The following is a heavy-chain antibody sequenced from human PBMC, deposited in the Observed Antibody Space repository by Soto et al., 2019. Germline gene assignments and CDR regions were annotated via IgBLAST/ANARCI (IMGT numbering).Heavy chain of an antibody. CDR3: ARRARPDFYYMDV. Sequence: EGSLRLSCAASGFTLSGYAMDWVRQAPGKGLEYVSGISSNGVGTYYANSVQGRFTISRDNSKNTVYLQMGSLRPEDMAVYYCARRARPDFYYMDVWGKGTTVTVSS. V-gene: IGHV3-64*01. CDR1: GFTLSGYA. J-gene: IGHJ6*03. D-gene: IGHD6-6*01. CDR2: ISSNGVGT.